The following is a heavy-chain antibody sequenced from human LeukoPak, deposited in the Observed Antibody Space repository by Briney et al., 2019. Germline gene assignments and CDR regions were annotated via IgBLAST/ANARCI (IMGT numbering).Heavy chain of an antibody. Sequence: ASVKVSCKASGYTFTGYYIYWVRQAPGQGLEWMGWINPNSGGTNYAQKFQGRVTMTRDTSISTAYMELSRLRSDDTAVYYCARVRGNSYGDYWGQGTLVTVSS. V-gene: IGHV1-2*02. D-gene: IGHD5-18*01. CDR2: INPNSGGT. CDR3: ARVRGNSYGDY. J-gene: IGHJ4*02. CDR1: GYTFTGYY.